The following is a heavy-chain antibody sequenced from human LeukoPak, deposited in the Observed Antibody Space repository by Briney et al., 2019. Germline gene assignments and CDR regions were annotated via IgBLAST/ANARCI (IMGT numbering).Heavy chain of an antibody. CDR3: ARDRGSGWYSYYYYYGMDV. V-gene: IGHV4-39*02. Sequence: SETLSLTCTVSGGSISSSSYYWGWIRQPPGKGLEWIGSIYYSGSTYYNPSLKSRVTISVDTSKNQFSLKLSSVTAADTAVYYCARDRGSGWYSYYYYYGMDVWGQGTTVTVPS. CDR2: IYYSGST. CDR1: GGSISSSSYY. J-gene: IGHJ6*02. D-gene: IGHD6-19*01.